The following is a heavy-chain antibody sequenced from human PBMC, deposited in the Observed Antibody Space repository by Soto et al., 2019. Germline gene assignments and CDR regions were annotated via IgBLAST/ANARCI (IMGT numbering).Heavy chain of an antibody. J-gene: IGHJ4*02. V-gene: IGHV1-18*01. CDR2: ISAYNGNT. Sequence: QVQLVQSGAEVKKPGASVKVSCKASGYTFTSYGISWVRQAPGQGLEWMGWISAYNGNTNYAQNLQGRVTMTTDTATTTANMELRSLRSDATAVYYCARERGYGDYDSGYWGQGTLVTVSS. CDR1: GYTFTSYG. D-gene: IGHD4-17*01. CDR3: ARERGYGDYDSGY.